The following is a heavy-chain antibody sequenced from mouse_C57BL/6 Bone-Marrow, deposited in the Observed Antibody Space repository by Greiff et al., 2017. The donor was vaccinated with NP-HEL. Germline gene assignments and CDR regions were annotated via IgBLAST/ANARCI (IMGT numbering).Heavy chain of an antibody. Sequence: VKLVESGAELVKPGASVKISCKASGYAFSSYWMNWVKQRPGKGLEWIGQIYPGDGDTNYNGKFKGKATLTADKSSSTAYMQLSSLTSEDSAVYFCARDYSNLWYFDVWGTGTTVTVSS. V-gene: IGHV1-80*01. D-gene: IGHD2-5*01. CDR1: GYAFSSYW. CDR2: IYPGDGDT. J-gene: IGHJ1*03. CDR3: ARDYSNLWYFDV.